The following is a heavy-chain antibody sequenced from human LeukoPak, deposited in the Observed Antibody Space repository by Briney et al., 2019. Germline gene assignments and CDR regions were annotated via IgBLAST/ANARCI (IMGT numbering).Heavy chain of an antibody. J-gene: IGHJ4*02. V-gene: IGHV3-7*01. CDR1: GFTFSSYW. CDR3: GRTRWTTGTTYFDY. Sequence: PGGSLRLSCAASGFTFSSYWMSWVRQAPGEGLEWVANIKQDGSEKYYVDSVKGRFTISRDNAKNSLYLQMNSLRAEDTAVYYCGRTRWTTGTTYFDYWGQGTLVTVSS. D-gene: IGHD1-1*01. CDR2: IKQDGSEK.